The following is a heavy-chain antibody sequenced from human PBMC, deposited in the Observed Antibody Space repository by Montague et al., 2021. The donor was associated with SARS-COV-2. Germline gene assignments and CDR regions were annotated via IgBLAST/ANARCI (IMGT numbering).Heavy chain of an antibody. CDR3: ARGRVDTTMILVVFTGAAHYFDS. J-gene: IGHJ4*02. CDR2: AYHLGII. CDR1: LHSCIVDY. V-gene: IGHV4-34*01. Sequence: SETLSLTCAGDLHSCIVDYWRRSREPTAKLLSLTEVAYHLGIINYNPSLKSRITISVDTSKNQFSLRLSSVTAADTAVYYCARGRVDTTMILVVFTGAAHYFDSWGQGTLVSVSS. D-gene: IGHD3-22*01.